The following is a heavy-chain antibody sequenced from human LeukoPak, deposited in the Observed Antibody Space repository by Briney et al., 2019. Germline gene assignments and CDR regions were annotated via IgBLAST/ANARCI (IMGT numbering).Heavy chain of an antibody. J-gene: IGHJ4*02. D-gene: IGHD2-2*01. Sequence: SETLSLTCTVSGGSISSSSNYWGWIRQPAGKGLEWIGRIYTSGSTNYNPSLKSRVTISVDTSKNQFSLKLSSVTAADTAVYYCAREVGGYCSSTSCPYYFDYWGQGTLVTVSS. CDR2: IYTSGST. CDR3: AREVGGYCSSTSCPYYFDY. CDR1: GGSISSSSNY. V-gene: IGHV4-61*02.